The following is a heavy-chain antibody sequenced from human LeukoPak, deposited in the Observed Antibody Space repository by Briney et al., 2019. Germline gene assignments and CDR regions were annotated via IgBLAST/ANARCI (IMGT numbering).Heavy chain of an antibody. CDR1: GGSFSGYY. D-gene: IGHD2-2*01. CDR3: ARHSMAYQLPNDYYYYMDV. CDR2: INHSGST. V-gene: IGHV4-34*01. Sequence: SETLSLTCAVYGGSFSGYYWSWIRQPPGKGLEWIGEINHSGSTNYNPSLKSRVTISVDTSKNQFSLKLSSVTAADTAVYYCARHSMAYQLPNDYYYYMDVWGKGTTVTVSS. J-gene: IGHJ6*03.